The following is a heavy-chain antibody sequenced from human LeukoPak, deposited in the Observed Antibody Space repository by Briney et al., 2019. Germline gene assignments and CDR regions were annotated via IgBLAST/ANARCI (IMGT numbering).Heavy chain of an antibody. Sequence: GGSLRLSCAASGFTFSSYAMSWVRQAPGKGLEWVSAISGSGGSTYYADSVKGRFTISRDNSKNTLYLQMNSLRAEGTAVYYCAKDFIYSYGQFDYWGQGTLVTVSS. J-gene: IGHJ4*02. V-gene: IGHV3-23*01. CDR1: GFTFSSYA. CDR2: ISGSGGST. CDR3: AKDFIYSYGQFDY. D-gene: IGHD5-18*01.